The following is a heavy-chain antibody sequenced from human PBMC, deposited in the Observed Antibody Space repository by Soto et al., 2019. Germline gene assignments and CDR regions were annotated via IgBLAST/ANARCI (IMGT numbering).Heavy chain of an antibody. CDR3: ARIPNSTTSYYGHSYGMDV. CDR2: IYPADSDT. J-gene: IGHJ6*02. Sequence: GESLKISCKGSGYSFPSQWIGWVRQTPGKGLEWMGSIYPADSDTRYSPSFQGQVTISADKSIRTAYLEWSSLKASDSAMYYCARIPNSTTSYYGHSYGMDVWGQGTTVTV. CDR1: GYSFPSQW. V-gene: IGHV5-51*01. D-gene: IGHD3-10*01.